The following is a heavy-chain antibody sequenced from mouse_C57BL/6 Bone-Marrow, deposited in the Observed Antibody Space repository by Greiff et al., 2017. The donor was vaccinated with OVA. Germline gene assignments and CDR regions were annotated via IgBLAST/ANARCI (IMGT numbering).Heavy chain of an antibody. J-gene: IGHJ2*01. CDR3: ARCLYYGSSSYYFDY. CDR1: GYAFSSSW. D-gene: IGHD1-1*01. Sequence: QVQLKQSGPELVKPGASVKISCKASGYAFSSSWMNWVKQRPGKGLEWIGRIYPGDGDTNYNGKLKGKATLTADKSSSTAYMQLSSLTSEDSAVYFCARCLYYGSSSYYFDYWGQGTTLTVSS. V-gene: IGHV1-82*01. CDR2: IYPGDGDT.